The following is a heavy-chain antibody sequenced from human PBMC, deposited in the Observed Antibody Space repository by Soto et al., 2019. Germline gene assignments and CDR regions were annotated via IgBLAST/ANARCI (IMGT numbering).Heavy chain of an antibody. J-gene: IGHJ6*02. CDR1: GYSFTSYW. CDR2: IYPGDSDT. Sequence: LGESLKISCKGSGYSFTSYWIGWVRQMPGKGLEWMGIIYPGDSDTRYSPSFQGQVTISADKSISTAYLQWSSLKASDTAMYYCARAGRYSYGYDYYYGMDVWGQGTTVTVSS. D-gene: IGHD5-18*01. CDR3: ARAGRYSYGYDYYYGMDV. V-gene: IGHV5-51*01.